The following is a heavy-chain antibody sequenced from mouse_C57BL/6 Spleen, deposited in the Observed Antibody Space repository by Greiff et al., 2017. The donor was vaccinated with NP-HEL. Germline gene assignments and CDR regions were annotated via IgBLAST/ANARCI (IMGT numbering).Heavy chain of an antibody. J-gene: IGHJ2*01. CDR1: GFNIKDDY. CDR3: TTIYDGYDGY. CDR2: IDPENGDT. D-gene: IGHD2-3*01. V-gene: IGHV14-4*01. Sequence: EVQLQQSGAELVRPGASVKLSCTASGFNIKDDYMHWVKQRPEQGLEWIGWIDPENGDTEYASKFQGKATITADTSSNTAYLQLSSLTSEDTAVYYGTTIYDGYDGYWGQGTTLTVSS.